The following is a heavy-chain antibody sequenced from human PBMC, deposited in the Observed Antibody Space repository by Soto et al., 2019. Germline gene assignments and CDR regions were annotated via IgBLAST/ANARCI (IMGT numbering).Heavy chain of an antibody. Sequence: EASVKVSCKASGYTFTSYGISCVRQAPGQGLEWMGWISAYNGNANYAQKLQGRVTMTTDTSTSTAYMELRSLRSDDTAVYYCAREGSSGWYRYFDYWGQGTLVTVSS. J-gene: IGHJ4*02. CDR1: GYTFTSYG. CDR2: ISAYNGNA. V-gene: IGHV1-18*01. CDR3: AREGSSGWYRYFDY. D-gene: IGHD6-19*01.